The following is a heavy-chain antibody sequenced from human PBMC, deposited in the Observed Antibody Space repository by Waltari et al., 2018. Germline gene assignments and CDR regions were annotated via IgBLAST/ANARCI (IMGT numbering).Heavy chain of an antibody. D-gene: IGHD3-22*01. Sequence: EVQLVESGGVVVQPGGSLRLSCAASGFTFDDYTMHWVRPAPGKGLEWVSLISWDGGSTYYADSVKGRFTISRDNSKNSLYLQMNSLRTEDTALYYCAKALLDKSEYDSDAFDIWGQGTMVTVSS. CDR2: ISWDGGST. CDR3: AKALLDKSEYDSDAFDI. J-gene: IGHJ3*02. CDR1: GFTFDDYT. V-gene: IGHV3-43*01.